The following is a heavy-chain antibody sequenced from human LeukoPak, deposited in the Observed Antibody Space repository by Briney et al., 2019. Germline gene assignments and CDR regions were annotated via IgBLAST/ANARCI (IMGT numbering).Heavy chain of an antibody. Sequence: GGSLRLSCAASGFTFSNYWMHWARQAPGKGLVWVSRISSDGSDTTYGDSVKGRFTISRDNAENTLYLQMHSLRADHTAVYYCARAFYYYDSSGGNSWGEGTLVTVSS. CDR1: GFTFSNYW. CDR2: ISSDGSDT. CDR3: ARAFYYYDSSGGNS. J-gene: IGHJ4*02. D-gene: IGHD3-22*01. V-gene: IGHV3-74*01.